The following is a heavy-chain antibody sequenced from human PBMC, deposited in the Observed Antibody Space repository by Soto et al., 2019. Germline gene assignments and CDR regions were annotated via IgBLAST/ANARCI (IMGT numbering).Heavy chain of an antibody. V-gene: IGHV4-34*01. Sequence: SETLSLTCAVYGGSFSGYYWSWIRQPPGKGLEWIGEINHSGSTNYNPSLKSRVTISVDTSKNQFSLKLSSVTAADTAVYYCARGRGYIGGGDQNWFDPWGQGTLVTVSS. CDR1: GGSFSGYY. D-gene: IGHD6-13*01. CDR3: ARGRGYIGGGDQNWFDP. CDR2: INHSGST. J-gene: IGHJ5*02.